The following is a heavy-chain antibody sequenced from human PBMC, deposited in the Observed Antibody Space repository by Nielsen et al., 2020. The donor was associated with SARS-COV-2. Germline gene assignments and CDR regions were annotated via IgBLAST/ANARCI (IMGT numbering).Heavy chain of an antibody. J-gene: IGHJ5*02. CDR3: ARGSALWFLEAPENNWFDP. CDR1: GFTFSDYY. CDR2: INHSGST. V-gene: IGHV4-34*01. D-gene: IGHD3-10*01. Sequence: GSLRLSCAASGFTFSDYYMSWIRQPPGKGLEWIGEINHSGSTNYNPSLKSRVTISVDTSKNQFSLKLSSVTAADTAVYYCARGSALWFLEAPENNWFDPWGQGTLITVSS.